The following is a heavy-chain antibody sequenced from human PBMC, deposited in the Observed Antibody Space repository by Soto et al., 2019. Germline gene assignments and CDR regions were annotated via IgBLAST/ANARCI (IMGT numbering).Heavy chain of an antibody. Sequence: ASVKVSCKASGYTFTSYDINWVRQAPGQGLEYLGWMNPNSGNTGYVQKFQGRVTMTRNSSISTAYMELSSLRSEDTAVYYCARVDSSSWDWVLDYWGLGTLVTVSS. CDR3: ARVDSSSWDWVLDY. CDR2: MNPNSGNT. J-gene: IGHJ4*02. CDR1: GYTFTSYD. D-gene: IGHD6-13*01. V-gene: IGHV1-8*01.